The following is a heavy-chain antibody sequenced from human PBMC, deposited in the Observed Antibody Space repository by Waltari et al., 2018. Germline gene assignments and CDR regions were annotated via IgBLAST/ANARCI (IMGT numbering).Heavy chain of an antibody. J-gene: IGHJ5*02. CDR3: ARLRINSSPSRWLDP. D-gene: IGHD3-22*01. CDR2: IIPMFGIT. CDR1: GDSFSSFT. V-gene: IGHV1-69*02. Sequence: QVQLVQSGTAVKTPGSSVKVSCKASGDSFSSFTISWVRQAPGQGPEWMGRIIPMFGITNYAQKFQGRVTMTADKSTSTVHMELNTLTSEDTAVYYCARLRINSSPSRWLDPWGQGTRVTVSS.